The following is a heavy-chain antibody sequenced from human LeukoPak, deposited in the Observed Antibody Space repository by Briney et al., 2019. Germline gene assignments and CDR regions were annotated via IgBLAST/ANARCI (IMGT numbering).Heavy chain of an antibody. CDR2: INPNSGGT. V-gene: IGHV1-2*02. D-gene: IGHD3-10*01. J-gene: IGHJ4*02. CDR1: GYTFTGYY. Sequence: ASVKVSCKASGYTFTGYYMHRVRQAPGQGLEWMGWINPNSGGTNYAQKFQGRVTMTRDTSISTAYMELSRLRSDDTAVYYCASDYGSGSYYSQYYFDYWGQGTLVTVSS. CDR3: ASDYGSGSYYSQYYFDY.